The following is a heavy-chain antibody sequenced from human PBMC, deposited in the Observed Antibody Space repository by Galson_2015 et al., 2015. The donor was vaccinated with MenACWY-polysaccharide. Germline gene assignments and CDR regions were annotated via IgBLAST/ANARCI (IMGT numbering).Heavy chain of an antibody. CDR3: AKASQWGAAAVGTFDH. CDR1: GFSITSYA. V-gene: IGHV3-23*01. Sequence: SLRLSCAVSGFSITSYAVNWVRQAPGKGLEWVAVIRGSGTNIQYADSVKGRFTISRDTSKSTLYLQMNSLRAEDTAKYYCAKASQWGAAAVGTFDHWGQGTLVTVSS. D-gene: IGHD6-13*01. J-gene: IGHJ4*02. CDR2: IRGSGTNI.